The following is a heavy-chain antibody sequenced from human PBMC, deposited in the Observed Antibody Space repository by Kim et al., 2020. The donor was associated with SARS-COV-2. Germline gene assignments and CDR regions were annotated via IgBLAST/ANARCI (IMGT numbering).Heavy chain of an antibody. CDR2: ISGSGGST. D-gene: IGHD5-12*01. CDR3: AKDPYRGYDSFCVDI. J-gene: IGHJ3*02. CDR1: GFTFSSYA. V-gene: IGHV3-23*01. Sequence: GGSLRRSCAASGFTFSSYAMSWVRQAPEKGLEWVSAISGSGGSTYYADSVKGRFTISRDNSKNTLYLQMNSLRAEDTAVYYCAKDPYRGYDSFCVDIWGQGTMVTVSS.